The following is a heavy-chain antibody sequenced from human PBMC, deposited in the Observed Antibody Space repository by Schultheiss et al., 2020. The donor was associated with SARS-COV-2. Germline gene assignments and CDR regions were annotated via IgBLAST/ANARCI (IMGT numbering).Heavy chain of an antibody. D-gene: IGHD2-2*02. J-gene: IGHJ4*02. CDR3: TTDRYCSSTSCYIQGLSDY. CDR1: GFTFDDYA. CDR2: ISWNSGSI. Sequence: GESLKISCAASGFTFDDYAMHWVRQAPGKGLEWVSGISWNSGSIGYADSVKGRFTISRDNSKNTLYLQMNSLKTEDTAVYYCTTDRYCSSTSCYIQGLSDYWGQGTLVTVSS. V-gene: IGHV3-9*01.